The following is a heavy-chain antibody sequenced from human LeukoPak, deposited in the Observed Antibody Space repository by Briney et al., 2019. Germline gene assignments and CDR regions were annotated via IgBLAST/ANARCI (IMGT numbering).Heavy chain of an antibody. Sequence: SETLSLTCTVSGGSISSGGSYWSWIRQHPGKGLEWIGYIYYSGSTYYNPSLKSRVTISVDTSKNQFSLKLSSVTAADTAVYYCARDAGYSSGWYVDYWGQGTLVTVSS. CDR1: GGSISSGGSY. V-gene: IGHV4-31*03. CDR2: IYYSGST. D-gene: IGHD6-19*01. J-gene: IGHJ4*02. CDR3: ARDAGYSSGWYVDY.